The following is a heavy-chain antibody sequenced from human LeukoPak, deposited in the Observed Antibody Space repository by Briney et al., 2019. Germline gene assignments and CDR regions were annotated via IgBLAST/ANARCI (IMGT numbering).Heavy chain of an antibody. CDR2: MNPNSGNT. CDR3: ARGVSGLDYYDSSGDDAFDI. D-gene: IGHD3-22*01. V-gene: IGHV1-8*01. Sequence: ASVKVSCKASGYTFTSYDINWVRQATGQGLEWMGWMNPNSGNTGYAQKFQGRVTMTRNTSISTAYMELSSLRSEDTAVYYCARGVSGLDYYDSSGDDAFDIWGQGTMVTVSS. J-gene: IGHJ3*02. CDR1: GYTFTSYD.